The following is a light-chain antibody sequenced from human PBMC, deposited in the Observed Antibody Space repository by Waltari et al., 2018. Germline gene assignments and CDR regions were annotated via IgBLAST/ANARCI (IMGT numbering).Light chain of an antibody. Sequence: DVQVTQSPSSLSASVGDRVTLTCRASQAIGTSLNWYQHKIGKVPQLLISAASSLQTGVPSRFSGWGAGTDFTLTISRLQPEDFTTYYCQQSYSRPRTFGQGTKLEI. CDR2: AAS. J-gene: IGKJ1*01. CDR3: QQSYSRPRT. CDR1: QAIGTS. V-gene: IGKV1-39*01.